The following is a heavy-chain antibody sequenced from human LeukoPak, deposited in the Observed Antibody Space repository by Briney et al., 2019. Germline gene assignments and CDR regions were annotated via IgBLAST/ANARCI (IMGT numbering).Heavy chain of an antibody. J-gene: IGHJ5*02. CDR1: LGSISSGGYY. CDR2: IDYGVST. D-gene: IGHD2-2*01. V-gene: IGHV4-31*03. Sequence: PSETLSLTCTVSLGSISSGGYYWSWVRQHPGKGLKCLGYIDYGVSTYYNPSLKSRVTISVDTSKNQFSLKLSSVTAADTAVYYCAREPCSSTSCYYNWFDPWGQGTLVTVSS. CDR3: AREPCSSTSCYYNWFDP.